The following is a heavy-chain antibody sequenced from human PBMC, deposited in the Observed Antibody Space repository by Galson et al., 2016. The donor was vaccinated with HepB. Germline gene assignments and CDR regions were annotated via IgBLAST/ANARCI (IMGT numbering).Heavy chain of an antibody. CDR2: INRDGSE. Sequence: SLRLSCAGSGFSLSAYWMVWVRQAPGKGLEWVANINRDGSEKYSVEGRFSISRDHAKNSLSLQMDSLRAGDTAVYYCARDVAYEALDCWGQGTLVTVSS. CDR1: GFSLSAYW. V-gene: IGHV3-7*01. J-gene: IGHJ4*02. D-gene: IGHD3-22*01. CDR3: ARDVAYEALDC.